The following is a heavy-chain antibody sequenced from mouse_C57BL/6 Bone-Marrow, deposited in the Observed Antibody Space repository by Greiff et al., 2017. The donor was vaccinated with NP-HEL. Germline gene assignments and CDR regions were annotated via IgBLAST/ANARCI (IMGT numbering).Heavy chain of an antibody. V-gene: IGHV8-8*01. CDR2: IWWDDDK. CDR3: ARIAEVVVHWYFDV. Sequence: ESGPGILQPSQTLSLTCSFSGFSLSTFGMGVGWIRQPSGKGLEWLAHIWWDDDKYYNPALKSRLTISKDTSKNQVFLKIANVDTADTATYYCARIAEVVVHWYFDVWGTGTTVTVSS. D-gene: IGHD1-1*01. J-gene: IGHJ1*03. CDR1: GFSLSTFGMG.